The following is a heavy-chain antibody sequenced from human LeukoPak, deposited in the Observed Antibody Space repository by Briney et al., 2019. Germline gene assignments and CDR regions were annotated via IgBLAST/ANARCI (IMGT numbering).Heavy chain of an antibody. CDR2: INPSGGST. CDR3: SRGPSITMVRGGQWYYYMDV. V-gene: IGHV1-46*01. CDR1: GYTFSSYY. Sequence: VSVKVSCKASGYTFSSYYIHWVRQAPGQGLEWMGLINPSGGSTNYAQKFQGRVTMTRDTSTSTVHMELSSLRSEDTAVYYCSRGPSITMVRGGQWYYYMDVWGKGTTVTIPS. D-gene: IGHD3-10*01. J-gene: IGHJ6*03.